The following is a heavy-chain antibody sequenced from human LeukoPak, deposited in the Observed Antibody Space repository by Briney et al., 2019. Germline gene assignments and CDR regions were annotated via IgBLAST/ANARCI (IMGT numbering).Heavy chain of an antibody. CDR2: ISYDGSNK. CDR1: GFTFSSYA. D-gene: IGHD6-13*01. Sequence: GRSLRLSRAASGFTFSSYAMHWVRQAPGKGLEWVAVISYDGSNKYYADSVKGRFTISRDNSKNTLYLQMNSLRAEDTAVYYCARDGAAAYAEYFQHWGQGTLVTVSS. V-gene: IGHV3-30-3*01. J-gene: IGHJ1*01. CDR3: ARDGAAAYAEYFQH.